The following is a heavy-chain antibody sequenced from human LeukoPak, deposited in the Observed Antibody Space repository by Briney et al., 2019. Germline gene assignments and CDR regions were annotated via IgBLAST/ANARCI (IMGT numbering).Heavy chain of an antibody. D-gene: IGHD6-13*01. CDR2: ISGYNGDT. J-gene: IGHJ4*02. V-gene: IGHV1-18*01. CDR3: ARAYRYSSSWFDY. Sequence: ASVKVSCKASGYTFTSYGISWARQAPGQGLEWMGWISGYNGDTNYAQNLQGRVTMTADTSTSTAYMELRSLRSDDTAVYYCARAYRYSSSWFDYWGQGTLVTVSS. CDR1: GYTFTSYG.